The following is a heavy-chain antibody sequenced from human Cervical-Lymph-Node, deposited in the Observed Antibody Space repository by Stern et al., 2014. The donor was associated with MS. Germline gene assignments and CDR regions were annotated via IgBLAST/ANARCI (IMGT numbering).Heavy chain of an antibody. D-gene: IGHD4-17*01. V-gene: IGHV3-21*01. CDR2: ISNNSTHT. CDR1: GFTFSHYS. Sequence: EVRLVESEGGLVKPGESLRLSCDASGFTFSHYSINWVRQAPGKGLEWISSISNNSTHTYYADSVEGRFTISRDSAKDSVSLHMVSLRAEDTAVYYCARARVGDYARSPHLDSWGQGTLVTVSS. J-gene: IGHJ4*02. CDR3: ARARVGDYARSPHLDS.